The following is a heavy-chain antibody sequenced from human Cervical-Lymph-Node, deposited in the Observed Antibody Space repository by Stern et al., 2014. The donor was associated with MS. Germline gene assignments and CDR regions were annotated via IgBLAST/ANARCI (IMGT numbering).Heavy chain of an antibody. V-gene: IGHV1-69*01. CDR2: FIPVFGAP. CDR1: GGALNTYA. D-gene: IGHD1-26*01. CDR3: TRGASSAAWYRHAVDV. J-gene: IGHJ6*02. Sequence: QVQLVQSGAEVRKPGSSVKVSCKASGGALNTYAIHLVRLAPGQGLEWMGGFIPVFGAPVDAQKFKGRVTIAADESTSTDYMELSSLRSDDTAVYYCTRGASSAAWYRHAVDVWGQGTTVTVSS.